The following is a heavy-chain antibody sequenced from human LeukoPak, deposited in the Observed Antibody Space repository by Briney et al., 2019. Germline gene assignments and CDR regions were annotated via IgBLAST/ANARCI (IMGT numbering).Heavy chain of an antibody. V-gene: IGHV3-7*01. J-gene: IGHJ3*02. D-gene: IGHD3-22*01. CDR3: ASQDSNNAFEI. CDR1: GFSFSNSW. CDR2: IKKDGSEK. Sequence: GGSLRLSCAASGFSFSNSWMSWVRQAPGKGLEWEANIKKDGSEKIYGDSVKGRLTISRDNAKSSLFLQMNSLRPEDTAVYYCASQDSNNAFEIWGQGTKVTVSS.